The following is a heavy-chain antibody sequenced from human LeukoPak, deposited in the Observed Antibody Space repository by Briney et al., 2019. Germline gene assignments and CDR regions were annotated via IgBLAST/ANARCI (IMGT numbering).Heavy chain of an antibody. CDR3: ARVKPGGSSPSFDP. V-gene: IGHV4-4*07. D-gene: IGHD2-15*01. CDR2: FYIGGIT. J-gene: IGHJ5*02. CDR1: GDSISSYY. Sequence: SETLSLTCTVSGDSISSYYCSWIRQPAGKGMEWIGRFYIGGITNYNPSLKSRVTRSVDTSKNQLSLRLTSMTAADTALYYCARVKPGGSSPSFDPWGEGALVTVCS.